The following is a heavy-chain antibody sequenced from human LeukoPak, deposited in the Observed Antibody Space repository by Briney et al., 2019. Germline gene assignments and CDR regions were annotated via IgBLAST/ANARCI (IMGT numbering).Heavy chain of an antibody. Sequence: SETLSLTCAVYGGSFSGYYWSWIRQPPGKGLEWIGEINHSGSTNYNPSLKSRVTISVDTSKNQFSLKLSSVTAADTAVYYCATCTSEYYYDSSGSMGFDYWGQGTLVTVSS. J-gene: IGHJ4*02. D-gene: IGHD3-22*01. V-gene: IGHV4-34*01. CDR2: INHSGST. CDR3: ATCTSEYYYDSSGSMGFDY. CDR1: GGSFSGYY.